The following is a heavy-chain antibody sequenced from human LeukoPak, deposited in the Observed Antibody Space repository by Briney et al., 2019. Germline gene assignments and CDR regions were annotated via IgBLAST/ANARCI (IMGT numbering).Heavy chain of an antibody. V-gene: IGHV3-30*03. CDR1: GFTFSTYG. Sequence: PGRSLRLSCAASGFTFSTYGMHWVRQAPGKGLEWVAVISYDGSNKYYADSVKGRFTISRDNSKNTLYLQMNSLRAEDTAVYYCASPIAAAGTSQGLNDYWGQGTLVTVSS. J-gene: IGHJ4*02. CDR2: ISYDGSNK. D-gene: IGHD6-13*01. CDR3: ASPIAAAGTSQGLNDY.